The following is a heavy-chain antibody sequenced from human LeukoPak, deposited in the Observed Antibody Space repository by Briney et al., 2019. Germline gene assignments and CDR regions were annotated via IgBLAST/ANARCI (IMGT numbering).Heavy chain of an antibody. CDR2: INTNTGNP. Sequence: ASVKVSCKASGYTFTSYVMNWVRQAPGQGLEWMGWINTNTGNPTYAQGFTGRFVFSLDTSVSTAYLQISGLKAEDTAVYYCAREHNNYWFDPWGQGTLVTVSS. CDR1: GYTFTSYV. V-gene: IGHV7-4-1*02. D-gene: IGHD4-11*01. CDR3: AREHNNYWFDP. J-gene: IGHJ5*02.